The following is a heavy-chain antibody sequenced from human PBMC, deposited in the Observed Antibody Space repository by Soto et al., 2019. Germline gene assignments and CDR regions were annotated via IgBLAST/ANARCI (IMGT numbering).Heavy chain of an antibody. Sequence: RGSLRLSCAASGFTFSDHFMDWVRQAPGKGLEWVARSRNRANYYTTEYAASVRGRFTVSRDGSKISLYLQMSSLKTEDTAVYYCAGGATGRAPFQHWGRGTLVTVSS. D-gene: IGHD2-8*02. CDR3: AGGATGRAPFQH. V-gene: IGHV3-72*01. CDR1: GFTFSDHF. CDR2: SRNRANYYTT. J-gene: IGHJ1*01.